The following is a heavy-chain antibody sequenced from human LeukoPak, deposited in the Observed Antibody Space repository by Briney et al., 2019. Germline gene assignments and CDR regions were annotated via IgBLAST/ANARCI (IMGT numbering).Heavy chain of an antibody. D-gene: IGHD6-19*01. J-gene: IGHJ4*02. Sequence: PGASLRLSCAASGFTFSSYAMSWVRQAPGKGLEWVSSIGNSSDNTYYADSVKGRFTISRDNSKNTMYLQMNSLRAEDTAVYYCAKRTSSGWYYFDYWGQGTLVTVSS. CDR2: IGNSSDNT. CDR3: AKRTSSGWYYFDY. CDR1: GFTFSSYA. V-gene: IGHV3-23*01.